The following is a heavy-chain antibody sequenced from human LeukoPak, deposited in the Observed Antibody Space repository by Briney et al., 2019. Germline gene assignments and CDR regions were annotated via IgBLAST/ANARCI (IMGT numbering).Heavy chain of an antibody. Sequence: GGSLRLSCAASGFTFSSYSMNWVRQAPGKGLEWVSSISSSSSYIYYADSVKGRFSISRDNAKNSLYLQMNSLRAEDTAVYYCARESGYSYDQAFDYWGQGTLVTVSS. J-gene: IGHJ4*02. D-gene: IGHD5-18*01. CDR1: GFTFSSYS. CDR2: ISSSSSYI. V-gene: IGHV3-21*01. CDR3: ARESGYSYDQAFDY.